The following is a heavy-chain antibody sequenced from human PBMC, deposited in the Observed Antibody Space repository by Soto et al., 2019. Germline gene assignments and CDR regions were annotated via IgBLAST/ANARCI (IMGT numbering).Heavy chain of an antibody. CDR1: GGTFSSYA. J-gene: IGHJ4*02. D-gene: IGHD1-26*01. CDR2: IIPIFGTA. CDR3: ARGIVGASDLGY. V-gene: IGHV1-69*01. Sequence: QVQLVQTGAEVKKHGSSVNVSCKASGGTFSSYAISWVRQAPGQGLEWMGGIIPIFGTANYAQKFKCRVKISSDEYKSTAYMELISMSCEDTAVYYFARGIVGASDLGYWGQVTMVTVSS.